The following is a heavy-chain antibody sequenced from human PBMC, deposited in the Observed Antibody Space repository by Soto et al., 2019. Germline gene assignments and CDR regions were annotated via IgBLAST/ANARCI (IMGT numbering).Heavy chain of an antibody. CDR3: AKRGGTSGYYPWDY. CDR2: MTGSGGVT. Sequence: EVQLLESGGDLVQPGGSLRLSCAASGFIFRSYGMSWVRQAPGKGLEWVSAMTGSGGVTYYADSVKVRFTISRDNSKNTLYLQRNSLRANDTAVYYCAKRGGTSGYYPWDYWGQGILVTVSS. V-gene: IGHV3-23*01. J-gene: IGHJ4*02. CDR1: GFIFRSYG. D-gene: IGHD3-22*01.